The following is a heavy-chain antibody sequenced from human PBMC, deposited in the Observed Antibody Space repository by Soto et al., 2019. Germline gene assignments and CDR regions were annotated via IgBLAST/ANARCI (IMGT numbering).Heavy chain of an antibody. V-gene: IGHV3-74*01. CDR3: ARRGLGNYYNDY. J-gene: IGHJ4*02. CDR2: IKGDGTLT. Sequence: EVQLVESGGGLVQPGGSLRLSCAASGFTFSRDWMHWVRQSPGKGLVWVSRIKGDGTLTNYADSVKGRFTTSRDNAKNTVYLQLNSLTTEDTAVYYCARRGLGNYYNDYWGQGTLVTVSS. D-gene: IGHD3-10*01. CDR1: GFTFSRDW.